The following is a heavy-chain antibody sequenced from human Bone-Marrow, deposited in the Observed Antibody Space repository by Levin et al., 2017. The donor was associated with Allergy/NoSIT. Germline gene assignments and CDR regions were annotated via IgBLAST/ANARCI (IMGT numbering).Heavy chain of an antibody. Sequence: GESLKISCAASGFTFSDFSMIWIRQAPGKGLEWISNIDPNGVATYYADPVKGRFTISRDNAKNSLYLQMESLRAEDTAVYYCAREEHGNFGYSYLYWGQGALVTVSS. J-gene: IGHJ4*02. CDR3: AREEHGNFGYSYLY. D-gene: IGHD5-18*01. CDR2: IDPNGVAT. V-gene: IGHV3-11*01. CDR1: GFTFSDFS.